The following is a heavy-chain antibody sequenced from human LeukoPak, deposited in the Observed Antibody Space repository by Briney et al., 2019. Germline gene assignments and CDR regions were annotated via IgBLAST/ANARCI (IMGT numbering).Heavy chain of an antibody. CDR3: AREVESMVRGVIGY. D-gene: IGHD3-10*01. J-gene: IGHJ4*02. Sequence: GGSLRLSRAASGFTFSSYSMNWVRQAPGKGVEWVSSISSSSSYIYYADSLKGRFTISRDNAKNSLYLQMNSLRAEDTAVYYCAREVESMVRGVIGYWGQGTLVTVSS. V-gene: IGHV3-21*01. CDR2: ISSSSSYI. CDR1: GFTFSSYS.